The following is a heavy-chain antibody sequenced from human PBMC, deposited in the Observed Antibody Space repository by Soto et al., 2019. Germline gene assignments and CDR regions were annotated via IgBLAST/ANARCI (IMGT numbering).Heavy chain of an antibody. Sequence: EVQLGESGGGLVQPGRSLRLSCAASGFTVDDYGMHWVRQAPGKGLEWVSGISWKSGSIGYADSVKGRFTISRDNARNSLYLQMNSLRAEDTALYYCAKGQGNWNDGDGFDIWGQGTTVTVSS. J-gene: IGHJ3*02. CDR2: ISWKSGSI. D-gene: IGHD1-1*01. V-gene: IGHV3-9*01. CDR3: AKGQGNWNDGDGFDI. CDR1: GFTVDDYG.